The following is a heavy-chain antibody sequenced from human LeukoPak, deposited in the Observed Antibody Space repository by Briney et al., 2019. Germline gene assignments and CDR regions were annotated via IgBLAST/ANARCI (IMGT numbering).Heavy chain of an antibody. CDR3: AKIVSAWDGFDY. CDR2: ISSSTTTI. J-gene: IGHJ4*02. D-gene: IGHD3-16*02. CDR1: GFTFSSYA. Sequence: GGSLRLSCAASGFTFSSYAMNWVREAPGKGLEWVTYISSSTTTIYYADSVKGRFTISRDSAKNSLFLQMNSLRVEDTAVYYCAKIVSAWDGFDYWGQAALVTVSS. V-gene: IGHV3-48*04.